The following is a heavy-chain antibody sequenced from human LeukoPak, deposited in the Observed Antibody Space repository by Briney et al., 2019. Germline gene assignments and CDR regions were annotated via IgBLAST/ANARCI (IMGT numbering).Heavy chain of an antibody. D-gene: IGHD5-12*01. CDR1: GVSISSGDYY. Sequence: SETLSLTCTVSGVSISSGDYYWSWIRQPPGKGLEWIGYIYYSGSTYYNPSLKSRVTISVDTSKNQFSLKLSSVTAADTAVYYCASPGYSGYDYGHYFDYWGQGTLVTVSS. CDR2: IYYSGST. J-gene: IGHJ4*02. V-gene: IGHV4-30-4*01. CDR3: ASPGYSGYDYGHYFDY.